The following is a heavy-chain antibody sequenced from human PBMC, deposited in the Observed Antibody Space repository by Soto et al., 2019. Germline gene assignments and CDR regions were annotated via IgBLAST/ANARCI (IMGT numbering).Heavy chain of an antibody. CDR1: GFTFSSYG. J-gene: IGHJ6*02. CDR3: ARGGYSYAQYYYYGMDV. Sequence: GGSLRLSCAASGFTFSSYGMHWVRQAPGKGLEWVAVIWYDGSNKYYADSVKGRFTISRDNSKNTLYLQMNSLRAEDTAVYCCARGGYSYAQYYYYGMDVWGQGTTVTVSS. D-gene: IGHD5-18*01. V-gene: IGHV3-33*01. CDR2: IWYDGSNK.